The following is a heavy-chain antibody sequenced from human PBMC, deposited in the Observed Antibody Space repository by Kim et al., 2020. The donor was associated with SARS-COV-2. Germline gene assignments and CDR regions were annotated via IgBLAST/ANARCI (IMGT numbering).Heavy chain of an antibody. CDR3: AKGWGYYYGSSGYYVDY. D-gene: IGHD3-22*01. V-gene: IGHV3-23*01. J-gene: IGHJ4*02. Sequence: VKGRFTISRDNSKNTLYLQMNSLRAEDTAVYYCAKGWGYYYGSSGYYVDYWGQGTLVTVSS.